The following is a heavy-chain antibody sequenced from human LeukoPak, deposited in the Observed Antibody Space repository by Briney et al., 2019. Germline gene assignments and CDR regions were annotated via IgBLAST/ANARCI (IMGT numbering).Heavy chain of an antibody. V-gene: IGHV3-48*03. Sequence: PGGSLRLSCAASGFTFSSYEINWVRQAPGKGLEWVSYIGSSGSTIYYADSVKGRFTISRDNAKNSLYLQMNSLRAEDTAVYYCAREYDISDYYYGVCDHWGQGTLVIVSS. CDR1: GFTFSSYE. J-gene: IGHJ4*02. CDR2: IGSSGSTI. CDR3: AREYDISDYYYGVCDH. D-gene: IGHD3-22*01.